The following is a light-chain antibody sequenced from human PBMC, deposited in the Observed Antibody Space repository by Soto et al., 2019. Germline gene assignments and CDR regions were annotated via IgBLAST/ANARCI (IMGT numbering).Light chain of an antibody. CDR1: QSVLYTDNRNY. V-gene: IGKV4-1*01. CDR3: QQYYNTPLT. J-gene: IGKJ2*01. CDR2: WAS. Sequence: DIVMTQSPESMAVSLGERATINCKSSQSVLYTDNRNYLGWYQQKPGQAPKLLIYWASTRESGVPDRFSGSGTGTDFTLTISSLQAEDVAVYYCQQYYNTPLTFGQGTKLEIK.